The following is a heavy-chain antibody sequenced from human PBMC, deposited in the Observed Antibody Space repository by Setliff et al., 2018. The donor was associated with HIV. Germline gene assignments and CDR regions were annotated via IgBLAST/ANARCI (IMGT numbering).Heavy chain of an antibody. CDR3: TRQTREAPYYFDY. V-gene: IGHV5-51*01. CDR1: GYSFSSYW. CDR2: IYPGDSDT. Sequence: SGESLKISCKGSGYSFSSYWIGWVRQMPGKGLEWMGIIYPGDSDTRYSPSIQGQVTISADKSINTAYLQWSSLQASDTAIYFCTRQTREAPYYFDYWGQGTLVTVSS. J-gene: IGHJ4*02.